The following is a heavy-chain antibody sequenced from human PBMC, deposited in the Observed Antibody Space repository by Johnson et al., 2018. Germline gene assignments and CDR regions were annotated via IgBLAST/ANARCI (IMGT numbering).Heavy chain of an antibody. Sequence: VQLQESGGGLVQPGGSLRLSCAASGFRFSDYWMNWVRQGPGKGLVWVARIKSDGDSTNYADSVQGRFALSRDNAKNTVYLQMNSLRDDDTAVYYCTSGARDLGCSGFYGAFDLWGPGTMVTVSS. J-gene: IGHJ3*01. CDR2: IKSDGDST. CDR1: GFRFSDYW. D-gene: IGHD5-12*01. CDR3: TSGARDLGCSGFYGAFDL. V-gene: IGHV3-74*01.